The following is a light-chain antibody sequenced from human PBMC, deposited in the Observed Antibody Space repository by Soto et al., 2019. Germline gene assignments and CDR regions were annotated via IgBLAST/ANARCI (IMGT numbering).Light chain of an antibody. J-gene: IGLJ2*01. CDR1: SSDVGSYPY. V-gene: IGLV2-14*01. Sequence: QSVLTQPASVSGSPGQSITISCTGTSSDVGSYPYVSWYQQHPGKAPKLMIYDVNSRPSGVSHRFSGSKSGNTASLTISGLQAEDEADYYCGSYTTSSTVVFGGGTKLTVL. CDR3: GSYTTSSTVV. CDR2: DVN.